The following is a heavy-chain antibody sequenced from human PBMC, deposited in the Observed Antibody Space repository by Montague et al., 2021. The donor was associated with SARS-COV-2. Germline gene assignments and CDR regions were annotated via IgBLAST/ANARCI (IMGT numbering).Heavy chain of an antibody. J-gene: IGHJ5*02. CDR3: AGMVPSQYCTGGECYPWVSDWFDP. CDR2: IYYAGST. V-gene: IGHV4-61*01. Sequence: SETLSLTCTVSGGSVSSGIHYWSWIRQPPEKGLEWIGYIYYAGSTNYXPSLQSRVTISVYTSKNQSSLRLSSVTAADTAMYYCAGMVPSQYCTGGECYPWVSDWFDPWGQGTPVIVSS. D-gene: IGHD2-8*02. CDR1: GGSVSSGIHY.